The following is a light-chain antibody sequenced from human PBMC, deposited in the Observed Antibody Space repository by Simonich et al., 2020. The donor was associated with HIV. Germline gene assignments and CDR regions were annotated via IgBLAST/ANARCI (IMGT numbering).Light chain of an antibody. CDR1: SSNIGAGYD. V-gene: IGLV1-40*01. J-gene: IGLJ2*01. Sequence: QSVLTQPPSVSGAPGQRVTMSCTGSSSNIGAGYDVQWYQQLPGTAPKLLIYRNSNRPSGVPDRFSGSKSGTSASLAITGLQAEDEADYYCSSYTSSLVIFGGGTKLTVL. CDR2: RNS. CDR3: SSYTSSLVI.